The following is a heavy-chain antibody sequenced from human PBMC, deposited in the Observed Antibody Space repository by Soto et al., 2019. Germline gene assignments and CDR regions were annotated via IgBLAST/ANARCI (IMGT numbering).Heavy chain of an antibody. Sequence: GGSLRLSCAASGFTFSSYAMHWVRQAPGKGLEWVAVISYDGSNKYYADSVKGRFTISRDNSKNTLYLQMNSLRAEDTAVYYCARDRVRPYSSGWYYFDYWGQGTLVTVSS. J-gene: IGHJ4*02. CDR2: ISYDGSNK. CDR3: ARDRVRPYSSGWYYFDY. CDR1: GFTFSSYA. V-gene: IGHV3-30-3*01. D-gene: IGHD6-19*01.